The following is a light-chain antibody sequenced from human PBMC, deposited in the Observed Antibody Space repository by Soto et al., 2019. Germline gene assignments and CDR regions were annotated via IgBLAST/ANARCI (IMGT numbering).Light chain of an antibody. CDR3: CSYTSKTTFGYV. CDR1: DSDVGGYNY. J-gene: IGLJ1*01. CDR2: GVT. Sequence: QSALTQPASVSGSPGQSITISCTGTDSDVGGYNYVSWYQQHPGKAPKLIIYGVTNRPSGVSNRFSGSKSGNTASLTISGLQAEDEADYYCCSYTSKTTFGYVFGTGTKLTVL. V-gene: IGLV2-14*01.